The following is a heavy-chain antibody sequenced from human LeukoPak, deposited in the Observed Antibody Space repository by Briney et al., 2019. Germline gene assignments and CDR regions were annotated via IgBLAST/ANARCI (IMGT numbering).Heavy chain of an antibody. D-gene: IGHD3-10*01. CDR2: ISSSSSYI. J-gene: IGHJ4*02. V-gene: IGHV3-21*01. CDR3: ARDLGWFGGLFDY. Sequence: GGPLRLSCAASGFTFSSYSMNWVRQAPGKGLEWVSSISSSSSYIYYADSVKGRFTISRDNAKNSLYLQMNSLRAEDTAVYYCARDLGWFGGLFDYWGQGTLVTVSS. CDR1: GFTFSSYS.